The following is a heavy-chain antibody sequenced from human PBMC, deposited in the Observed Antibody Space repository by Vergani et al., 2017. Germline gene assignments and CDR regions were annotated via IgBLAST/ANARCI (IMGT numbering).Heavy chain of an antibody. D-gene: IGHD2-2*01. CDR2: ISSSSSTI. V-gene: IGHV3-48*01. J-gene: IGHJ6*03. CDR3: ARWSDCSSTSCSRGVYYYYDMDV. CDR1: GFTFSSYS. Sequence: EVQLLESGGNLVQPGGSLRLSCAASGFTFSSYSMNWVRQAPGKGLEWVSYISSSSSTIYYADSVKGRFTISRDNAKNSLYLQMNSLRAEDTAVYYCARWSDCSSTSCSRGVYYYYDMDVWGKGTTVTVSS.